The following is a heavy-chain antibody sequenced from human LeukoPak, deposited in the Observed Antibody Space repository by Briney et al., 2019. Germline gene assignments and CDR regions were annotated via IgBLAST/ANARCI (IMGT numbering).Heavy chain of an antibody. V-gene: IGHV1-18*01. Sequence: ASVKVSCKASGYTFTSYGISWVRQAPGQGLEWMGWISAYNGNTNYAQKLQGRVTMTTDISTSTAYMELRSLRSDDTAVYYCARHFSSSWSSAFDIWGQGTMVTVSS. CDR3: ARHFSSSWSSAFDI. J-gene: IGHJ3*02. CDR2: ISAYNGNT. CDR1: GYTFTSYG. D-gene: IGHD6-13*01.